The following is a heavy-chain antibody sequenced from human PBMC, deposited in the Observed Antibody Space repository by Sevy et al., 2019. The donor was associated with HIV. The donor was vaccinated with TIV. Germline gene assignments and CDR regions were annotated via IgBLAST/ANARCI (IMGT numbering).Heavy chain of an antibody. D-gene: IGHD2-8*01. Sequence: GGSLRLSCAASGFTFSSYAMSWVRQAPGKGLEWVSAISGSGGSTYYADSVKGRFTISRDNSKNTLYLQMNSLRAEDPAVYYGAKEGGDIVLMVYAIENWFDPWGQGTLVTVSS. CDR3: AKEGGDIVLMVYAIENWFDP. V-gene: IGHV3-23*01. J-gene: IGHJ5*02. CDR2: ISGSGGST. CDR1: GFTFSSYA.